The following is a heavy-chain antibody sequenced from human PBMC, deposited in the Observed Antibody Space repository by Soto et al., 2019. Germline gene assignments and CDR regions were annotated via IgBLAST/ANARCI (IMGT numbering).Heavy chain of an antibody. Sequence: GGSLRLSCAASGFTFSSNSMNWVRQAPGKGLEWVSSISSSSSYIYHADSVKGRFTISRDNAKNTLYLQMNSLRTEDTAVYYCATKIVAATSDYWGQGTLVTVSS. CDR1: GFTFSSNS. V-gene: IGHV3-21*01. CDR2: ISSSSSYI. CDR3: ATKIVAATSDY. J-gene: IGHJ4*02. D-gene: IGHD2-15*01.